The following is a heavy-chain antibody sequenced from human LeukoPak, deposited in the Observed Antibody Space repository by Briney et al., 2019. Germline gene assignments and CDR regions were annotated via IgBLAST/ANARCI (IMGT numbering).Heavy chain of an antibody. Sequence: GGSLRLSCAASGFTFSSYAMHWVRQAPGKGLEWVAVISYDGSNKYYADSVKGRFTISRDNSKNTLYLQMNSLRAEDTAVYYCARARGIAAAGTRTNWFDPWGQGTLVTASS. V-gene: IGHV3-30-3*01. CDR1: GFTFSSYA. J-gene: IGHJ5*02. CDR2: ISYDGSNK. D-gene: IGHD6-13*01. CDR3: ARARGIAAAGTRTNWFDP.